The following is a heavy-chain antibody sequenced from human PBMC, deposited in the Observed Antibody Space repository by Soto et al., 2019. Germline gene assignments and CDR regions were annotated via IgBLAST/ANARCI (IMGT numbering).Heavy chain of an antibody. J-gene: IGHJ3*02. V-gene: IGHV1-69*12. CDR3: TRGAATKILVLKYDALEI. Sequence: QVQLIQSGAEVKKPGSSVRVSCKASGATLNSFINYGITWVRQAPGQGLEYMGGIIPVFGDANHAQKFQGRVTISADESTRTVNMELSSLTSNDTAVYYCTRGAATKILVLKYDALEIWGQGTMVTVSS. D-gene: IGHD5-12*01. CDR1: GATLNSFINYG. CDR2: IIPVFGDA.